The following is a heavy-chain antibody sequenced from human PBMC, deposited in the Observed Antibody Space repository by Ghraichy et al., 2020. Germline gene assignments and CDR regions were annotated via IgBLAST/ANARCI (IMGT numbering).Heavy chain of an antibody. CDR2: ISWNSGSI. Sequence: GGSLRLSCAASGFTFDDYAMHWVRQAPGKGLEWVSGISWNSGSIGYADSVKGRFTIPRDNAKNSLYLQMNSLRAEDTALYYCAKDMSAAIGEGYYYGMDVWGQGTTVTVSS. V-gene: IGHV3-9*01. D-gene: IGHD2-2*02. J-gene: IGHJ6*02. CDR3: AKDMSAAIGEGYYYGMDV. CDR1: GFTFDDYA.